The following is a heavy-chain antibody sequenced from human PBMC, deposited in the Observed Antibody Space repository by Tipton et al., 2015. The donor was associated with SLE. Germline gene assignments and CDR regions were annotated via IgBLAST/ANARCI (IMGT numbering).Heavy chain of an antibody. D-gene: IGHD2-2*01. J-gene: IGHJ4*02. CDR1: GFTFSSYW. CDR3: ARGTENGFDY. CDR2: ISYDGSNK. Sequence: SLRLSCAASGFTFSSYWMSWVRQAPGKGLEWVAVISYDGSNKYYADSVKGRFTISRDNSKNTLYLQMNSLRAEDTAVYYCARGTENGFDYWGQGTLVTVSS. V-gene: IGHV3-30*03.